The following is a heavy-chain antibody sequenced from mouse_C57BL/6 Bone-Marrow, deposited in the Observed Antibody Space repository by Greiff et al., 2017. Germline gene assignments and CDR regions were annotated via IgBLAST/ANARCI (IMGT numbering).Heavy chain of an antibody. CDR3: ARTGLGTTVVRY. D-gene: IGHD1-1*01. CDR1: GYTFTSYW. Sequence: QVQLKQSGAELAKPGASVKLSCKASGYTFTSYWMHWVKQRPGQGLEWIGYINPSSGYTKYNQKFKDKATLTAYKSSSTAYMQLSSLTYEDSAVYYCARTGLGTTVVRYWGQGTTLTVSS. V-gene: IGHV1-7*01. J-gene: IGHJ2*01. CDR2: INPSSGYT.